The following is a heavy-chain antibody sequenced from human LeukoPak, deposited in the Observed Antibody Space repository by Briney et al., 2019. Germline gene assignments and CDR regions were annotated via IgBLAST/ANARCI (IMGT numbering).Heavy chain of an antibody. CDR1: GGTFSSYA. CDR2: IIPIFGIA. J-gene: IGHJ4*02. CDR3: ARDSSSGWYVY. D-gene: IGHD6-19*01. V-gene: IGHV1-69*04. Sequence: SVKVSCKASGGTFSSYAISWVRQAPGQGLEWMGRIIPIFGIANYAQKFQGRVTMTTDTSTSTAYMELRSLRSDDTAVYYCARDSSSGWYVYWGQGTLVTVSS.